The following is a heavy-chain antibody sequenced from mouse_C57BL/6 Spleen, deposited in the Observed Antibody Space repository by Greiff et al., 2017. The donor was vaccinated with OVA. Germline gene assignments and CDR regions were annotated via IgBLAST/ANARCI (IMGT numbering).Heavy chain of an antibody. CDR2: IDPSDSYT. V-gene: IGHV1-50*01. D-gene: IGHD2-3*01. CDR1: GYTFTSYW. Sequence: VQLQQPGAELVKPGASVKLSCKASGYTFTSYWMQWVKQRPGQGLEWIGEIDPSDSYTNYNQKFQGKATLTVDTSSSTAYMQLSSLTSEDSAVYYGARSGGSGYDYFDYWGQGTTLTVSS. J-gene: IGHJ2*01. CDR3: ARSGGSGYDYFDY.